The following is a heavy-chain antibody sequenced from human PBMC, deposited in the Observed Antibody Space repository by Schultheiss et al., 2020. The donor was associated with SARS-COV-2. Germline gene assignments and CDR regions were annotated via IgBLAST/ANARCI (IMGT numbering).Heavy chain of an antibody. D-gene: IGHD5-12*01. J-gene: IGHJ4*02. CDR3: AKDGVGYDYGQYFDY. Sequence: GGSLRLSCAASGFTFSSYVMHWVRQAPGKGLEWVAIISYDGSNKYYADSVEGRFTISRDNSKNTLYLQMNSLRAEDTAVYYCAKDGVGYDYGQYFDYWGQGTLVTVSS. CDR2: ISYDGSNK. CDR1: GFTFSSYV. V-gene: IGHV3-30*04.